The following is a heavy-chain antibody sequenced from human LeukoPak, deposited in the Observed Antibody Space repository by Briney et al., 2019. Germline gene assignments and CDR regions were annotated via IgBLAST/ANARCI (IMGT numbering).Heavy chain of an antibody. CDR3: ARTYDTSSGWTRFFDY. CDR2: IIPIFGTA. D-gene: IGHD6-19*01. V-gene: IGHV1-69*05. J-gene: IGHJ4*02. Sequence: SVKVSCKASGGTFSSYAISWVRQAPGPGLEWMGRIIPIFGTANYAQKFQGRVTITTDESTSTAYRELSSLRSEDTAVYYCARTYDTSSGWTRFFDYWGQGTLVTVSS. CDR1: GGTFSSYA.